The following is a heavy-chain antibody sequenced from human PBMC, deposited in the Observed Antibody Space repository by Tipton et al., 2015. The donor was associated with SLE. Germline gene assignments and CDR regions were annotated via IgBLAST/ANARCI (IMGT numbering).Heavy chain of an antibody. Sequence: LRLSCTVSGASFSGAYWSWLRQPPGQGPEWLGHVHYSGSTNYNPSLKSRVTISLETSKSQFSLKLSSVTSADTAVYYCARLNFLSMTARFYFDYWGQGSLVTVSS. D-gene: IGHD3-22*01. CDR2: VHYSGST. CDR1: GASFSGAY. V-gene: IGHV4-59*01. J-gene: IGHJ4*02. CDR3: ARLNFLSMTARFYFDY.